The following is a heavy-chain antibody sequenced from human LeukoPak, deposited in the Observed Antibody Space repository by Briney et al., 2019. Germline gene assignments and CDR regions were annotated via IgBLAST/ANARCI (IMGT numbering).Heavy chain of an antibody. CDR1: GGTFSSYV. J-gene: IGHJ3*02. CDR3: ARGVLGYCSSTSCSEMGDAFDI. D-gene: IGHD2-2*01. CDR2: IIPIFGTA. V-gene: IGHV1-69*13. Sequence: SLKVSCKDSGGTFSSYVISCVRQAPEQRLEWMGGIIPIFGTAHYAQNFQGGVTITADESTSTGYIELSSLRSENTAVYYCARGVLGYCSSTSCSEMGDAFDIWGQGTMVTVSS.